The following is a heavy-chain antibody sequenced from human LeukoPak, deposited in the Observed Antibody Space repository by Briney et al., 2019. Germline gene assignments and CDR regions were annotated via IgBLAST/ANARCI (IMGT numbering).Heavy chain of an antibody. CDR3: ARELDV. J-gene: IGHJ4*02. CDR2: VSHGGST. CDR1: GGSFGNYY. Sequence: PSETLSLTCAVYGGSFGNYYWTWIRQPPGKGLEWIGEVSHGGSTNYNPSLKSRVTISADTSRLQFSLKLTSVTAADTAVYYCARELDVWGQGALVTVAS. V-gene: IGHV4-34*01. D-gene: IGHD1-1*01.